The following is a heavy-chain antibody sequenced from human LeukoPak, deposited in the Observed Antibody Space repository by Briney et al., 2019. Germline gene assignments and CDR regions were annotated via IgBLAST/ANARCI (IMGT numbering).Heavy chain of an antibody. CDR1: GFTFSSYS. J-gene: IGHJ5*02. V-gene: IGHV3-21*01. Sequence: GGSLRLSCAASGFTFSSYSMNWVRQAPGKGLEWVSSISSSSSYIYYADSVKGRFTISRDNARNSLYLQMNSLRAEDTAVYYCARGPYSSSWYDWFDPWGQGTLVTVSS. CDR3: ARGPYSSSWYDWFDP. CDR2: ISSSSSYI. D-gene: IGHD6-13*01.